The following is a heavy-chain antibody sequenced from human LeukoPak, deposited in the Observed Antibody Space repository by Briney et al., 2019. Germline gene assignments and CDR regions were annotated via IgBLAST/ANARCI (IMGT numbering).Heavy chain of an antibody. CDR1: GITFSSYA. Sequence: PGGSLRLSCAASGITFSSYAMHWVRQAPGKGLEWVAVISYDGSNKYYADSVKGRFTISRDNSKNTLYLQMNSLRAEDTAVYYCAKSPYGDYWGQGTLVTVSS. CDR3: AKSPYGDY. J-gene: IGHJ4*02. D-gene: IGHD4-17*01. CDR2: ISYDGSNK. V-gene: IGHV3-30*04.